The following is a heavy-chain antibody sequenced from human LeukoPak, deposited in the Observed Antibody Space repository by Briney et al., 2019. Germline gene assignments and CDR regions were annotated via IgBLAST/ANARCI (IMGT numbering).Heavy chain of an antibody. D-gene: IGHD6-19*01. Sequence: PSETLSLTCAVYGGSFSGYYWSWIRQPPGKGLEWIGEINHSGSTNYNPSLKSRVTISVDTSKNRFSLKLSSVTAADTAVYYCARGQQWLVRHWYFDLWGRGTLVTVSS. J-gene: IGHJ2*01. CDR3: ARGQQWLVRHWYFDL. CDR2: INHSGST. V-gene: IGHV4-34*01. CDR1: GGSFSGYY.